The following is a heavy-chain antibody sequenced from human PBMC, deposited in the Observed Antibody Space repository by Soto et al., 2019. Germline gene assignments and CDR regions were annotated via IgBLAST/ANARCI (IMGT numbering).Heavy chain of an antibody. J-gene: IGHJ5*02. CDR2: IYHTGTI. CDR3: ARIPSP. D-gene: IGHD2-21*01. CDR1: GGSISSGGYS. Sequence: QRQLQESGAGLVKPSQTLSRTCAVSGGSISSGGYSWSWIRQPPGKGLEWIGYIYHTGTIYYNPSLKSRVTISVDRSKNQFSLKLSSVPAADTDVYYCARIPSPWGQGTLVTVSS. V-gene: IGHV4-30-2*01.